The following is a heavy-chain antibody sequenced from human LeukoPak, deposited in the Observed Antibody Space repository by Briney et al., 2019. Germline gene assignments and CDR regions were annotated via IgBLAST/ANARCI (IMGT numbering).Heavy chain of an antibody. V-gene: IGHV3-21*01. J-gene: IGHJ4*02. Sequence: GGSLRLSCAASGFTFSTYSMNWVRQAPGKGPEWVSSISDNGRHIYYIESVKGRFTISRDNAKNSVYLQMNSLRAEDTAVYYCARSTGTGTAFDYWGQGTLITVSS. D-gene: IGHD1-7*01. CDR2: ISDNGRHI. CDR1: GFTFSTYS. CDR3: ARSTGTGTAFDY.